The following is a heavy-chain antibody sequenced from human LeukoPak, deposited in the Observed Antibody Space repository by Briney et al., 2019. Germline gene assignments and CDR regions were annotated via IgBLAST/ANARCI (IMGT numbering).Heavy chain of an antibody. D-gene: IGHD6-13*01. CDR2: ISYDGSNK. CDR1: GFTFSSYA. J-gene: IGHJ4*02. V-gene: IGHV3-30*04. CDR3: ARELLAAAGYYFDY. Sequence: GGSLRLSCAASGFTFSSYAMHWVRQAPANGLEWFPVISYDGSNKYYADSVKGRFTISRDNSKNTLYLQMNSLRAEDTAVYYCARELLAAAGYYFDYWGQGTLVTVSS.